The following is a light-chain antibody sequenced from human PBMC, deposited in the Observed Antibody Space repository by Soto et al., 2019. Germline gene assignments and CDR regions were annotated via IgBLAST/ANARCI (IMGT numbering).Light chain of an antibody. CDR1: SSNIGNNY. V-gene: IGLV1-51*01. J-gene: IGLJ2*01. CDR2: DNN. CDR3: GTWDSSLNGMV. Sequence: QSVLTQPPSVSAAPGQRVTISCSGSSSNIGNNYVSWYRQLPGTAPKLLIYDNNRRPSGISDRFSGSKSGTSATLDITGLQTGDEADYYCGTWDSSLNGMVFGGGTKLTVL.